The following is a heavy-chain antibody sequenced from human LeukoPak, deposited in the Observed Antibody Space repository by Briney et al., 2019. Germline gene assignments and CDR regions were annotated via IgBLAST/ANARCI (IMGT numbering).Heavy chain of an antibody. Sequence: GGSLRLSCAASGFTFSNAWMSWVRQAPGKGLEWVGRIKSKTDGGTTDYAAPVKGRFTISRDDSKNTLYLQMNSLKTEDTAVYYCTTDLPPPGLRFYGMDVWGQGTTVTVSS. CDR3: TTDLPPPGLRFYGMDV. V-gene: IGHV3-15*01. J-gene: IGHJ6*02. CDR2: IKSKTDGGTT. CDR1: GFTFSNAW.